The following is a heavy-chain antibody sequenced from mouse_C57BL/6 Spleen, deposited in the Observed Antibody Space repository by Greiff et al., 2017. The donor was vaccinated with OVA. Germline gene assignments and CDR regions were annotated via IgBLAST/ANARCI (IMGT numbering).Heavy chain of an antibody. V-gene: IGHV5-9-1*02. CDR3: TRDQDYGGFDY. CDR1: GFTFSSYA. Sequence: EVQLQESGEGLVKPGGSLKLSCAASGFTFSSYAMSWVRQTPEKRLEWVAYISSGGDYIYYAYTVKGRFTISRDNARNTLYLQMSSLKSEDTAMYYCTRDQDYGGFDYWGQGTTLTVSS. D-gene: IGHD1-1*01. J-gene: IGHJ2*01. CDR2: ISSGGDYI.